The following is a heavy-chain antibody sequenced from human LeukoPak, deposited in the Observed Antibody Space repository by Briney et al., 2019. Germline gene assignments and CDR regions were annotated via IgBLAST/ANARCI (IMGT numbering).Heavy chain of an antibody. J-gene: IGHJ4*02. D-gene: IGHD6-13*01. CDR3: ARRTAAPGSSWYLFDY. CDR1: GFSLSTSGVG. Sequence: SGPTLLKPTQTLTLTCTFSGFSLSTSGVGVGWIRQPPEKALEWLALIYWDDDKRYSPSLKSRLTITKDTSKNQVVLTMTNMDPVDTATYYCARRTAAPGSSWYLFDYWGQGTLVTASS. V-gene: IGHV2-5*02. CDR2: IYWDDDK.